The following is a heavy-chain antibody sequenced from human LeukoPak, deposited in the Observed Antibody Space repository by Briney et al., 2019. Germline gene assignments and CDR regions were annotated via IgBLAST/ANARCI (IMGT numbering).Heavy chain of an antibody. CDR1: GFTFSSYG. D-gene: IGHD2-21*02. J-gene: IGHJ1*01. CDR2: IRYDGSNK. V-gene: IGHV3-30*02. CDR3: AKGELAYCGGDCYSKYFQH. Sequence: GGSLRLSCAASGFTFSSYGMHWVRQAPGKGLEWVAFIRYDGSNKYYADSVKGRFTISRDNSKNTLYLQMNSLRAEDTAVYYCAKGELAYCGGDCYSKYFQHWGQGTLVTVSS.